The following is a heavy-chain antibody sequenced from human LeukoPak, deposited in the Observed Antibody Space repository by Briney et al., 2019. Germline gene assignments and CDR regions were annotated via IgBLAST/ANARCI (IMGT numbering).Heavy chain of an antibody. D-gene: IGHD3-22*01. J-gene: IGHJ3*02. V-gene: IGHV3-7*01. CDR2: IKQDGSEK. Sequence: GGSLRLSCAASGFTFSSYWMSWVRQAPGKGLEWVANIKQDGSEKYYVDSVKGRFTISRDNAKNSLYLQMNSLRAEDTAVCYCARGDGYYDSSGYSHFDIWGQGTMVTVSS. CDR3: ARGDGYYDSSGYSHFDI. CDR1: GFTFSSYW.